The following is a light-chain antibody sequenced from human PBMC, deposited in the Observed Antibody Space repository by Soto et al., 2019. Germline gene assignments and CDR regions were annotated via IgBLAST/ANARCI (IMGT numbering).Light chain of an antibody. CDR1: SSDVGGYNY. Sequence: QSVLTQPRSVSGSPGQSVTISCTGTSSDVGGYNYVSWYQQYPGKAPKLIIYDVSKRPSGVPDRFSGSKSGNTASLTISGLQAEDEADYYCCSYTSSNTVVFGTGTKLTVL. V-gene: IGLV2-11*01. CDR3: CSYTSSNTVV. J-gene: IGLJ1*01. CDR2: DVS.